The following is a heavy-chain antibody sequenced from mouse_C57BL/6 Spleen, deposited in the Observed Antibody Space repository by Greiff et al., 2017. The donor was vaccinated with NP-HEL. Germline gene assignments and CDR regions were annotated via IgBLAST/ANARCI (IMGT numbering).Heavy chain of an antibody. CDR3: ARSGGYGSGRYFDV. J-gene: IGHJ1*03. Sequence: VQGVESGAELARPGASVKLSCKASGYTFTSYGISWVKQRTGQGLEWIGEIYPRSGNTYYNEKFKGKATLTADKSSSTAYMELRSLTSEDSAVYFCARSGGYGSGRYFDVWGTGTMVTVSS. CDR1: GYTFTSYG. D-gene: IGHD1-1*01. V-gene: IGHV1-81*01. CDR2: IYPRSGNT.